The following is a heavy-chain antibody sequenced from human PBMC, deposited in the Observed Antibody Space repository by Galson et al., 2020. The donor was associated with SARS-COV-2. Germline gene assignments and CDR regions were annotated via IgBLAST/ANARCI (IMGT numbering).Heavy chain of an antibody. D-gene: IGHD2-2*02. CDR2: ISSSSSYI. CDR1: GFTFSSYS. CDR3: ARGEGRSSTSCYRF. V-gene: IGHV3-21*01. Sequence: GGSLRLSCAASGFTFSSYSMNWVRQAPGKGLEWVSSISSSSSYIYYADSVKGRFTISRDNAKNSLYLQMNSLRAEDTAVYYCARGEGRSSTSCYRFGGQGTLVTVSS. J-gene: IGHJ4*02.